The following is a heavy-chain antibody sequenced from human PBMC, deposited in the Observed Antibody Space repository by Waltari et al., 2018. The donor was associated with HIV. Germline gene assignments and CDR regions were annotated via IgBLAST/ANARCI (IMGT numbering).Heavy chain of an antibody. D-gene: IGHD3-22*01. V-gene: IGHV3-30*18. Sequence: QVQLVESGGGVVQPGRSLRLSCAASGFTFTSYGMPWVHQAPGKGLEWVAIIASDGSNKYYADSVKGRFTISRDNSKNTLYLQMNSLRAEDTAMYYCAKDMHDSSGYLFEYWGQGTLVTVSS. CDR1: GFTFTSYG. CDR2: IASDGSNK. J-gene: IGHJ4*02. CDR3: AKDMHDSSGYLFEY.